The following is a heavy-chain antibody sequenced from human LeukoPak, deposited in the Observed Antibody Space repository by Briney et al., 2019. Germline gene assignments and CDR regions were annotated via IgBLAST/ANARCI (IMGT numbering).Heavy chain of an antibody. J-gene: IGHJ4*02. CDR1: GFTFINYW. CDR3: ARMGYSGSSFDY. CDR2: MKQDGSVK. V-gene: IGHV3-7*03. Sequence: GGSLRLSCAASGFTFINYWMSWVRQAPGKGLEWVANMKQDGSVKYYVDSMKGRFTISRDNAKNSLYLQMSGLRAEDTAVYFCARMGYSGSSFDYWGKGVLVTFYS. D-gene: IGHD6-6*01.